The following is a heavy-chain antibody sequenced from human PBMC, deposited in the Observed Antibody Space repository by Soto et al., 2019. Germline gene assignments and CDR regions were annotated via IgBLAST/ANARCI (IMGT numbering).Heavy chain of an antibody. Sequence: ASVKVSCKASGYTFTSYYMHWVRQAPGQGLEWMGIINPSGGSTSYAQKFQGRVTMTRDTSTSTVYMELSSLRSEDTAVYYCASNGILLWFGESLEFDYWGQGTLVTVSS. CDR1: GYTFTSYY. D-gene: IGHD3-10*01. CDR3: ASNGILLWFGESLEFDY. J-gene: IGHJ4*02. CDR2: INPSGGST. V-gene: IGHV1-46*01.